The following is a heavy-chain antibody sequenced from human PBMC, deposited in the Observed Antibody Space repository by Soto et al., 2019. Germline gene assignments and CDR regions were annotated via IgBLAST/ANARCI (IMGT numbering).Heavy chain of an antibody. CDR2: IYYSGST. Sequence: SETLSLTCTVSGGSIRIGDYYWSWIRQPPGKGLEWIGYIYYSGSTYYNPSLKSRVTISVDTSKNQFSLKLSSVTAADTAVYYCARGIHNEWELLPTNWFDPWGQGTLVTVSS. D-gene: IGHD1-26*01. CDR1: GGSIRIGDYY. J-gene: IGHJ5*02. V-gene: IGHV4-30-4*08. CDR3: ARGIHNEWELLPTNWFDP.